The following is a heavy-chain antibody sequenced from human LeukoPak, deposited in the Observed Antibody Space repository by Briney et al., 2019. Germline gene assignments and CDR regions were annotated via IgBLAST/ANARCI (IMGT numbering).Heavy chain of an antibody. CDR2: ISWNSGSI. Sequence: GRSLRLSCAASGFTFDDYAMHWVRQAPGKGLEWVSGISWNSGSIGYADSVKGRFTISRDNAKNSLYLQMNSLRAEDTAIYFCAKIVATTGLVYWGQGTLVTVSS. D-gene: IGHD4-11*01. J-gene: IGHJ4*02. V-gene: IGHV3-9*01. CDR3: AKIVATTGLVY. CDR1: GFTFDDYA.